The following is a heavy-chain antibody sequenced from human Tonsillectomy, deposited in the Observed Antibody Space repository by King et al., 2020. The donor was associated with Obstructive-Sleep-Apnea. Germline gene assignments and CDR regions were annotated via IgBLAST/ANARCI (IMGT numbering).Heavy chain of an antibody. CDR2: IYPFDSDT. CDR3: AKGVLPAAFGSGFDS. V-gene: IGHV5-51*01. CDR1: GYSFTSYW. D-gene: IGHD2-2*01. J-gene: IGHJ4*02. Sequence: QLVQSGAEVKKPRESLKISCKGSGYSFTSYWIGWVRQMPGKGLEWMGIIYPFDSDTRYSLSFQGQVTLPADKSISTAYLQWSSLKASDTAMYYCAKGVLPAAFGSGFDSWGQGTLVTVSS.